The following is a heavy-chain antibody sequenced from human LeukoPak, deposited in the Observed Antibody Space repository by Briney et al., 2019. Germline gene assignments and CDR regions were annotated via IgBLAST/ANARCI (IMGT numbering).Heavy chain of an antibody. Sequence: SETLSLTCAVYGGSFSGYYLSWIRQPPGKGLEWIGEINHSGSTNYNPSLKSRVTISVDTSKNQFSLKLSSVTAADTAEYYCARGLKGVGCSYGLSNRVTYFDYWGQGTLVTVSS. CDR3: ARGLKGVGCSYGLSNRVTYFDY. J-gene: IGHJ4*02. D-gene: IGHD5-18*01. CDR1: GGSFSGYY. CDR2: INHSGST. V-gene: IGHV4-34*01.